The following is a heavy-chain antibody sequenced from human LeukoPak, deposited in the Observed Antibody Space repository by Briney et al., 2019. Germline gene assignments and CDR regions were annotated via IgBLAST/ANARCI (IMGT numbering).Heavy chain of an antibody. J-gene: IGHJ6*03. V-gene: IGHV3-30*02. Sequence: PGGSLRLSCAASGFTFSSYGMHWVRQAPGKGLEWVAFIRYDGSNKYYADSVKGRFTISRDNSKNTLYLQMNSLRAEDTAVYYCARVFDVRKHYYYYMDVWGKGTTVTVSS. CDR3: ARVFDVRKHYYYYMDV. CDR2: IRYDGSNK. D-gene: IGHD3-10*02. CDR1: GFTFSSYG.